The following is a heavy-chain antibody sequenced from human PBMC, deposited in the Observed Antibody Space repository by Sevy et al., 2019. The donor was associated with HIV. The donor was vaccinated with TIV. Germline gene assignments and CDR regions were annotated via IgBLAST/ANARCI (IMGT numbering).Heavy chain of an antibody. V-gene: IGHV1-2*04. Sequence: ASVKVSCKASGYTFTGYYMHWVRQAPGQGLEWMGWINPNRGGTNYAQKFQGWVTMTRDTSISTASMELSRLGSDDTAVYYCTRDRTSTYSSGWFNNWFDPWGQGTLVTVSS. CDR3: TRDRTSTYSSGWFNNWFDP. CDR2: INPNRGGT. J-gene: IGHJ5*02. CDR1: GYTFTGYY. D-gene: IGHD6-19*01.